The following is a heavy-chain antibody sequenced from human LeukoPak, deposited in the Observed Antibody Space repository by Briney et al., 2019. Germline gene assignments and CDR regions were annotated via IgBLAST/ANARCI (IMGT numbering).Heavy chain of an antibody. CDR3: ARGHYDFWSGYYTQLAGYYFDY. CDR2: IYYSGST. D-gene: IGHD3-3*01. V-gene: IGHV4-30-4*08. J-gene: IGHJ4*02. Sequence: PSETLSLTCTVSGGTISSGDYYWSWIRQPPGKGLEWIGYIYYSGSTYYNPSLKSRVTISVDTSKNQFSLKLSSVTAADTAVYYCARGHYDFWSGYYTQLAGYYFDYWGQGTLVTVSS. CDR1: GGTISSGDYY.